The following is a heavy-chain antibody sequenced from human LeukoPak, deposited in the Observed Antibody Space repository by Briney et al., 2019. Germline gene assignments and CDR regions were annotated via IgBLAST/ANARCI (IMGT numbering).Heavy chain of an antibody. D-gene: IGHD3-22*01. Sequence: GGSLRLSCAASGFTFSSYEMNWVRQAPGKGLEWISYISGSGSTMYYADSVKGRFTISRDNAKNTLYLQMNSLRAEDTAVYFCAKRGVVIRVILVGFHKEAYYFDSWGQGALVTVSS. CDR2: ISGSGSTM. CDR3: AKRGVVIRVILVGFHKEAYYFDS. V-gene: IGHV3-48*03. CDR1: GFTFSSYE. J-gene: IGHJ4*02.